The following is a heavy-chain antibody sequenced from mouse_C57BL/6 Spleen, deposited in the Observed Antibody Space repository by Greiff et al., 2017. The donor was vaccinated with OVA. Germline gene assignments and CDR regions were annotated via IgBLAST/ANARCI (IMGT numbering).Heavy chain of an antibody. CDR2: IRLKSDNYAT. V-gene: IGHV6-3*01. J-gene: IGHJ4*01. Sequence: EVHLVESGGGLVQPGGSMKLSCVASGFTFSNYWMNWVRQSPEKGLEWVAQIRLKSDNYATHYAESVKGRFTISRDDSKSSVYLQMNNLRAEDTGIYYCTGDGNYEGYWGQGTSVTVSS. CDR1: GFTFSNYW. D-gene: IGHD2-1*01. CDR3: TGDGNYEGY.